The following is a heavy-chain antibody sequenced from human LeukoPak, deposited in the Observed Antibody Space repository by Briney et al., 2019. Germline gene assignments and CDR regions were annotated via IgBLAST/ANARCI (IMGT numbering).Heavy chain of an antibody. CDR2: INPSDGRT. D-gene: IGHD3-10*01. J-gene: IGHJ4*02. CDR1: GYTFASYY. V-gene: IGHV1-46*03. Sequence: ASVNVSCKASGYTFASYYMHWVRQAPGQGLEWMGIINPSDGRTSYAQKFQGRVTMTRDTSTSTVYMDLTGLRSEDTAVYYCARSLHGSGSYFDYWGQGTLVTVSS. CDR3: ARSLHGSGSYFDY.